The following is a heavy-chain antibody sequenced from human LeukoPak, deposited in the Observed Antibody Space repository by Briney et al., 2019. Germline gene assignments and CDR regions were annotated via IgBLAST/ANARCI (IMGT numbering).Heavy chain of an antibody. J-gene: IGHJ4*02. D-gene: IGHD3-22*01. Sequence: GGSLRLSCAASGFTFSSYWMSGVRQAPGKGVEWVANIKQDGSEKYYVDSVKGRFTISRDNAKNSLYLQMNSLRAEDTAVYYCARDGPGYYDSSGYSNYWGQGTLVTVSS. CDR3: ARDGPGYYDSSGYSNY. CDR1: GFTFSSYW. CDR2: IKQDGSEK. V-gene: IGHV3-7*01.